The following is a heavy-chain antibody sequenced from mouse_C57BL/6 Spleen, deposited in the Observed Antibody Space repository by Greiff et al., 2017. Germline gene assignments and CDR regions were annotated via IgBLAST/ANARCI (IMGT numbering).Heavy chain of an antibody. D-gene: IGHD2-3*01. CDR1: GFNIKDDY. CDR2: IDPENGDT. J-gene: IGHJ1*03. CDR3: TTYYDGYYGYVDV. V-gene: IGHV14-4*01. Sequence: VQLQQSGAELVRPGASVKLSCTASGFNIKDDYMHWVKQRPEQGLEWIGWIDPENGDTEYASKFQGKATITADTSSNTAYLQLSSLTSEDTAVYYCTTYYDGYYGYVDVWGTGTTVTVSS.